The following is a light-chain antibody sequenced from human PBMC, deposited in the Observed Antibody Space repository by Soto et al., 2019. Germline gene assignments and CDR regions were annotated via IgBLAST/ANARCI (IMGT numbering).Light chain of an antibody. Sequence: EIVLTQSPGTLSLSPGERATLSCRASQSVSSSYLAWYQQKPGQAPRLRIYGASSRATGLPDRFSGSGSGTDFTLTISRLEPEDFAVYYCQQYGSSLTWTFGQGTKVEIK. V-gene: IGKV3-20*01. CDR2: GAS. CDR1: QSVSSSY. J-gene: IGKJ1*01. CDR3: QQYGSSLTWT.